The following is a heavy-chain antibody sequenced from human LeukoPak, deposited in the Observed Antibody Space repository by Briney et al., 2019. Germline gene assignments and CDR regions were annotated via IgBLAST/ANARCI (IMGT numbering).Heavy chain of an antibody. J-gene: IGHJ6*02. V-gene: IGHV1-8*01. CDR2: MNPNSGNT. Sequence: RASVKVSCKASGHTFGNFDINWVRQATGQGLEWMGWMNPNSGNTGYAQKFQGRVTMTRNTSISTAYMELSSLRSEDTAVYYCARGSRGMDVWGQGTTVTVSS. CDR3: ARGSRGMDV. CDR1: GHTFGNFD.